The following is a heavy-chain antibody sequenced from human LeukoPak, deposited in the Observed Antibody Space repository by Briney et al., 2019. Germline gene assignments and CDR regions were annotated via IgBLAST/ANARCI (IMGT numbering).Heavy chain of an antibody. D-gene: IGHD3-22*01. Sequence: GGSLRLSCAASGFTFSSYSMNWVRQAPGKGLEWVSSISSSSSYIYYADSVEGRFTISRDNAKNSLYLQMNSLRAEDTAVYYCARVPQDYYDSSGSSWGQGTLVTVSS. V-gene: IGHV3-21*01. CDR3: ARVPQDYYDSSGSS. CDR2: ISSSSSYI. CDR1: GFTFSSYS. J-gene: IGHJ5*02.